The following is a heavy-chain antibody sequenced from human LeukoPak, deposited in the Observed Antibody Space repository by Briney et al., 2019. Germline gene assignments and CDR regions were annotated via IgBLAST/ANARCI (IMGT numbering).Heavy chain of an antibody. D-gene: IGHD6-19*01. J-gene: IGHJ4*02. CDR3: ARDPSNTSGWYIYFDY. Sequence: ASVKVSCKASGYTFTRYGITWVRQAPGQGLEWMGWISAYNGNTKYAQKLQGRVTMTADTSTSTAYMELRSLRSDDTAVYYCARDPSNTSGWYIYFDYWGQGTLVTVSS. CDR1: GYTFTRYG. V-gene: IGHV1-18*01. CDR2: ISAYNGNT.